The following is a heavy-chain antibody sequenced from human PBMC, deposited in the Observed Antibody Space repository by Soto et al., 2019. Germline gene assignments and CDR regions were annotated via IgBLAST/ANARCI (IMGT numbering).Heavy chain of an antibody. CDR2: ISGSGGST. CDR3: AKESDYVGYCSGGSCYSALDY. CDR1: GFTFSSYA. D-gene: IGHD2-15*01. Sequence: GGSLRLSCAASGFTFSSYAMSWVRQAPGKGLEWVSAISGSGGSTYYADSVKGRFTISRDNSKNTLYLQMNSLRAEDTAVYYCAKESDYVGYCSGGSCYSALDYWGQGTLVTVSS. J-gene: IGHJ4*02. V-gene: IGHV3-23*01.